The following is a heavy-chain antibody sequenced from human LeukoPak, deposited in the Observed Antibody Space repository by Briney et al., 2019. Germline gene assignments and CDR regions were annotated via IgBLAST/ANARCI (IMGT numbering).Heavy chain of an antibody. CDR2: IYYSGST. V-gene: IGHV4-39*07. Sequence: GSLLLSCAAYGFTFSIYEMNWVRPAPGKGLEWIGSIYYSGSTYYNPSLKSRVTISVDTSKNQFSLKLSSVTAADTAVYYCARAGYYGSGSYKRPYYYYYYMDVWGKGTTVTVSS. CDR1: GFTFSIYE. CDR3: ARAGYYGSGSYKRPYYYYYYMDV. D-gene: IGHD3-10*01. J-gene: IGHJ6*03.